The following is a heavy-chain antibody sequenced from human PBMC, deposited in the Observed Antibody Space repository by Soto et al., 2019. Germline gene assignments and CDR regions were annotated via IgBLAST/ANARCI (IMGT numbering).Heavy chain of an antibody. J-gene: IGHJ6*02. CDR2: INHSGST. V-gene: IGHV4-34*01. CDR1: GGSSSGYY. Sequence: QVQLQQWGAGLLKPSETLSLTCAVYGGSSSGYYWSWLRQPPGKGPEWIGEINHSGSTKYNPSLESRVTISVDTSKNQFSLKLNSVSAADTAVYYCARTGGMDVWSQGATVTVSS. CDR3: ARTGGMDV.